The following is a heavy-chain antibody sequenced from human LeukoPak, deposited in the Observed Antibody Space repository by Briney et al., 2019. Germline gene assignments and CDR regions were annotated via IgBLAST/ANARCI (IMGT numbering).Heavy chain of an antibody. CDR2: INHSGST. D-gene: IGHD6-13*01. Sequence: SETLSLTCAVYGGSFSGYYWSWIRQPPGKGLEWIGEINHSGSTNYNPSLKSRVTISVDTSKNQFSLKLSSVTAADTAVYYCASLAAAGTIGNVDYWGQGTLVTVSS. CDR3: ASLAAAGTIGNVDY. V-gene: IGHV4-34*01. J-gene: IGHJ4*02. CDR1: GGSFSGYY.